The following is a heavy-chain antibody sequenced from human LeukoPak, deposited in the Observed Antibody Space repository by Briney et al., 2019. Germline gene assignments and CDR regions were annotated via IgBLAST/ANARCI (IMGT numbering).Heavy chain of an antibody. V-gene: IGHV4-39*07. Sequence: SETLSLTCAVSGGSISGSNHFWGWIRQPPGKGLEWIGNIYYNGNTHYNPSLKSRVTISVDTSKNQFSLKLTSVTAADTAVYYCARDLGYDDFWSGYYTQYDAFDVWGQGTQLTVSS. CDR2: IYYNGNT. D-gene: IGHD3-3*01. CDR3: ARDLGYDDFWSGYYTQYDAFDV. J-gene: IGHJ3*01. CDR1: GGSISGSNHF.